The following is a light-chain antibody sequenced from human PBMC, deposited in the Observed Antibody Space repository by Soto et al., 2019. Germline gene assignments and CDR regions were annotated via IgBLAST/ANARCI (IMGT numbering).Light chain of an antibody. J-gene: IGLJ1*01. Sequence: QSVLTQPPSVSEAPGQRVTISCTGSSSNIGAGYEAHWYQQVPGTAPKLLIYENNNRPSGVPDRFSGSKSGSSASLAITALHAEDDAEYFCQSYDSSLPGDVFGTGTNLTVL. V-gene: IGLV1-40*01. CDR3: QSYDSSLPGDV. CDR1: SSNIGAGYE. CDR2: ENN.